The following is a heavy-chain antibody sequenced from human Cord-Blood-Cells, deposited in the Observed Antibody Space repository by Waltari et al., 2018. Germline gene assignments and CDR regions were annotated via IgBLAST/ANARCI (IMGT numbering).Heavy chain of an antibody. CDR2: IIPIFGTA. J-gene: IGHJ3*02. CDR1: GGTFSSYA. CDR3: ATPKGYCSSTSCYAFDI. V-gene: IGHV1-69*01. Sequence: QVQLVQSGAEVKKPGSSVKVSCKASGGTFSSYAISWVRQAPGQGLEWMGGIIPIFGTANYAQKFQGRVTITADESTSTAYMELSSLRSEDTAVYYCATPKGYCSSTSCYAFDIWGQGTMVTVSS. D-gene: IGHD2-2*01.